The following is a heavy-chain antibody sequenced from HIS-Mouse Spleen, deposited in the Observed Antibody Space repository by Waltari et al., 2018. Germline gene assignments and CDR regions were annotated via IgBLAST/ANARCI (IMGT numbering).Heavy chain of an antibody. CDR1: GFTFSSYA. CDR2: ISYDGSNK. V-gene: IGHV3-30*04. J-gene: IGHJ4*02. CDR3: ARAGTLHIVATTFDY. Sequence: QVQLVESGGGVVQPGRSLRLSCAASGFTFSSYAMHWVRQAPGKGLGWGAVISYDGSNKYYADSVKGRFTISRDNSKNTLYLQMNSLRAEDTAVYYCARAGTLHIVATTFDYWGQGTLVTVSS. D-gene: IGHD5-12*01.